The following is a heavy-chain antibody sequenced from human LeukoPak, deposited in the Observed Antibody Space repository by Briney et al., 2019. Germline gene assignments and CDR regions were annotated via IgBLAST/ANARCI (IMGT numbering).Heavy chain of an antibody. Sequence: SETLSLTCTVSGGSICSYYWSWIRQPPGKGLEWIGYIYYSGSTNYNPSLKSRVTISVDTSKNQFSLKLSSVTAADTAVYYCASFPPPYSGSYYFAFDIWGQGTMVTVSS. CDR2: IYYSGST. V-gene: IGHV4-59*01. J-gene: IGHJ3*02. CDR3: ASFPPPYSGSYYFAFDI. D-gene: IGHD1-26*01. CDR1: GGSICSYY.